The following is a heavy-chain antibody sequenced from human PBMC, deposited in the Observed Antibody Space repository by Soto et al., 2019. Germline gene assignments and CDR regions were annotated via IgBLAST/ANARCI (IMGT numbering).Heavy chain of an antibody. J-gene: IGHJ4*02. Sequence: ASVKVSCKASGYTFTSYGISWVRQAPGQGLEWMGWISAYNGNTNYAQKLQGRVTMTTDTSTSTAYMELRSLRSDDTAVYYCARDGYGRYRNHVVCYSPPSYWGQGTLVTVSS. CDR3: ARDGYGRYRNHVVCYSPPSY. V-gene: IGHV1-18*04. CDR1: GYTFTSYG. CDR2: ISAYNGNT. D-gene: IGHD2-8*01.